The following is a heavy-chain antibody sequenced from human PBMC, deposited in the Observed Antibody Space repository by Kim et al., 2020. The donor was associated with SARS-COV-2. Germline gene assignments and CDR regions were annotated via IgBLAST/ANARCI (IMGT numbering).Heavy chain of an antibody. CDR1: GFTFSSYG. CDR3: ASQEDRYCSSTSCYEYYYYGMDV. Sequence: GGSLRLSCAASGFTFSSYGMNWVRQAPGKGLEWVSYISSSSSTIYYADSVKGRFTISRDNAKNSLYLQMNSLRAEDTAVYYCASQEDRYCSSTSCYEYYYYGMDVWGQGTTVTVSS. D-gene: IGHD2-2*01. J-gene: IGHJ6*02. V-gene: IGHV3-48*04. CDR2: ISSSSSTI.